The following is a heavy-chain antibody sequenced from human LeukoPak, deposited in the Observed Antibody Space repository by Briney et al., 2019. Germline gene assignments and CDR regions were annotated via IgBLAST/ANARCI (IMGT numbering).Heavy chain of an antibody. J-gene: IGHJ4*02. D-gene: IGHD3-16*01. CDR1: GFTVSSNH. CDR2: IYSGGST. V-gene: IGHV3-66*01. Sequence: GGSLRLSSAASGFTVSSNHMSWVRQAPGKGLEWVSVIYSGGSTYYADSVKGRFTISRDNSKNTLYLQMNSLRTEDTAVYYCARGRVTLDYWGQGTLVTVSS. CDR3: ARGRVTLDY.